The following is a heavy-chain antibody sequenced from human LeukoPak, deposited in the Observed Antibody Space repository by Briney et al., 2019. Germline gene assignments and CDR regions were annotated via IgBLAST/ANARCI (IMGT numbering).Heavy chain of an antibody. J-gene: IGHJ5*02. V-gene: IGHV4-34*01. Sequence: SETLSLTCAVYGASLTDYYWSWIRQPPGKGLEWIGEIDHIGVTKYNPSLKGRVTISRDTSKNQFSLDLTSMTAADTAVYYCATASQLGSYNWFDPWGQGTLVTVSS. CDR3: ATASQLGSYNWFDP. D-gene: IGHD1-1*01. CDR1: GASLTDYY. CDR2: IDHIGVT.